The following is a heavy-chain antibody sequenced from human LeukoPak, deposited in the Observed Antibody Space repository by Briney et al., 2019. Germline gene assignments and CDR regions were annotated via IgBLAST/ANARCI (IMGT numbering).Heavy chain of an antibody. CDR1: GYSISSGYY. Sequence: SETLSLTCTVSGYSISSGYYWGWIRQPPGKGLEWIGSIYHSGSTYYNPSLKSRVTISVDTSKNQFSLKLSSVTAADTAVYYCARDLAVAGTLGVFDYWGQGTLVTVSS. CDR3: ARDLAVAGTLGVFDY. V-gene: IGHV4-38-2*02. J-gene: IGHJ4*02. CDR2: IYHSGST. D-gene: IGHD6-19*01.